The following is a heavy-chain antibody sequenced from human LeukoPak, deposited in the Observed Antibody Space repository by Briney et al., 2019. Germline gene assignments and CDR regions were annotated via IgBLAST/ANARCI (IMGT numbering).Heavy chain of an antibody. V-gene: IGHV3-11*04. CDR3: ARGGQLWLPNWYFDL. CDR2: ISSSGNAI. Sequence: GGSLRLSCAASGFRFSDFYMSWIRQAPGKGLEWVSQISSSGNAIYYTDSVKGRFTISRDNAKNSLYLQMNSLRAEDTAVYYCARGGQLWLPNWYFDLWGRGTLVTVSS. J-gene: IGHJ2*01. D-gene: IGHD5-18*01. CDR1: GFRFSDFY.